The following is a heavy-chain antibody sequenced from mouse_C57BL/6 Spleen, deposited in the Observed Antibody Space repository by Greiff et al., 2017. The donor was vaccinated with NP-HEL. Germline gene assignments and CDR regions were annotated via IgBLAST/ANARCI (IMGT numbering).Heavy chain of an antibody. V-gene: IGHV5-9-1*02. CDR3: TREEEAQASFAY. J-gene: IGHJ3*01. D-gene: IGHD3-2*02. CDR1: GFTFSSYA. Sequence: EVMLVESGEGLVKPGGSLKLSCAASGFTFSSYAMSWVRQTPGKRLEWVAYISSGGDYIYYADTVKGRFTISRDKARNTLYLQMSSLKSEDTAMYYCTREEEAQASFAYWGQGTLVTVSA. CDR2: ISSGGDYI.